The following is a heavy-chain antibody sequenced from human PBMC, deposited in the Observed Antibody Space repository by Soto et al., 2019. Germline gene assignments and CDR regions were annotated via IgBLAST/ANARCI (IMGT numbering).Heavy chain of an antibody. Sequence: GEALKISCKGSGYRVTSYWIGWVRQMPGKGLEWMGIIYPGDSDTRYSPSFQGQVTISADKSISTAYLQWSSLKASDTAMYYCASSGNSALLGSYGMDVWGQGTTVTVSS. CDR1: GYRVTSYW. CDR2: IYPGDSDT. J-gene: IGHJ6*02. V-gene: IGHV5-51*01. D-gene: IGHD4-4*01. CDR3: ASSGNSALLGSYGMDV.